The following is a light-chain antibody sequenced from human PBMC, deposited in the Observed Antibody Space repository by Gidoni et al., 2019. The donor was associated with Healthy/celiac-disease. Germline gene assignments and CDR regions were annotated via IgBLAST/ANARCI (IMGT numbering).Light chain of an antibody. CDR3: QQSYSTPYT. J-gene: IGKJ2*01. CDR2: AAS. CDR1: QSISSY. V-gene: IGKV1-39*01. Sequence: DIQMTQSPSSLSASVGDRVTITCRASQSISSYLNWYQQKPGKAPKLLIYAASSLQSGVPSRFSSSGSGTDFNLTCSSLQPEDFATYYCQQSYSTPYTFGQGTKLEIK.